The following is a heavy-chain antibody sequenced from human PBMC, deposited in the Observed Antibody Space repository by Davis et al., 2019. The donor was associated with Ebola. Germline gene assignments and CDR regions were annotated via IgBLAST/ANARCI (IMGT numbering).Heavy chain of an antibody. CDR1: GYTFTSYY. V-gene: IGHV1-46*01. Sequence: ASVKVSCKASGYTFTSYYMYWMRQAPGQGLEWMGIINPSGGSTTYAQKFQGRVTMTRDTSTSTVYMELSSLRSEDTAVYYCARDRSGSSRLHPQDPWGQGTQVTVSS. CDR3: ARDRSGSSRLHPQDP. J-gene: IGHJ5*02. D-gene: IGHD6-6*01. CDR2: INPSGGST.